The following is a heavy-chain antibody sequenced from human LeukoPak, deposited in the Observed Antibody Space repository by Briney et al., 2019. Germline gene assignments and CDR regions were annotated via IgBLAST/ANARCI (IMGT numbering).Heavy chain of an antibody. V-gene: IGHV1-69*04. CDR1: GGTFSSYA. D-gene: IGHD5-18*01. Sequence: GASVKASCKASGGTFSSYAISWVRQAPGQGLEWMGRIIPILGIANYAQKFQGRVTITADKSTSTAYMELSSLRSEDTAVYYCSKDVDTAMVGEDWGQGTLVTVSS. J-gene: IGHJ4*02. CDR3: SKDVDTAMVGED. CDR2: IIPILGIA.